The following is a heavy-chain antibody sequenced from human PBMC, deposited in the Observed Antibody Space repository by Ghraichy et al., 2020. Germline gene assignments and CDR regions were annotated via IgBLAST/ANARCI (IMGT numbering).Heavy chain of an antibody. V-gene: IGHV4-30-4*01. Sequence: SETLSLTCTVSGGSISSGDYYWSWIRQPPGKGLEWIGYIYYSGSTYYNPSLKSRVTISVDTSKNQFSLKLSSVTAADTAVYYCARERYYDSSGLGGFDYWGQGTLVTVSS. CDR2: IYYSGST. CDR1: GGSISSGDYY. D-gene: IGHD3-22*01. CDR3: ARERYYDSSGLGGFDY. J-gene: IGHJ4*02.